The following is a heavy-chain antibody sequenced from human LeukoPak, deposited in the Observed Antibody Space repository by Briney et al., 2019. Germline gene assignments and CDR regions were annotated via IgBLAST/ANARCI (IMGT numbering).Heavy chain of an antibody. CDR3: ARLRTGYSSSWYSDY. J-gene: IGHJ4*02. D-gene: IGHD6-13*01. CDR2: INPNSGGT. V-gene: IGHV1-2*02. Sequence: ASVKVSCKASGYTFTSYGISWVRQAPGQGLEWMGWINPNSGGTNYAQKFQGRVTMTRDTSISTAYMELSRLRSDDTAVYYCARLRTGYSSSWYSDYWGQGTLVTVSS. CDR1: GYTFTSYG.